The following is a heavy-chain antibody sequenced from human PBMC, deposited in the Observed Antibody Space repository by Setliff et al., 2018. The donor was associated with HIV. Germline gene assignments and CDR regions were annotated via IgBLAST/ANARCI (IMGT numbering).Heavy chain of an antibody. D-gene: IGHD3-3*01. V-gene: IGHV3-7*01. Sequence: GGSLRLSCAASGFTFSSYWMSWVRQAPGKGPEWVANIKTDGSEKFYVDSVKGRFTISRDNAKNSLYLQMNSLRAEDTAVYYCAKETLITIFGAVTRVFFDYWGQGALVTVS. CDR1: GFTFSSYW. CDR3: AKETLITIFGAVTRVFFDY. J-gene: IGHJ4*02. CDR2: IKTDGSEK.